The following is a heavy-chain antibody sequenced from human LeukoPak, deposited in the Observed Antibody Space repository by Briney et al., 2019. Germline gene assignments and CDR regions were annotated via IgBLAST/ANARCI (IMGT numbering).Heavy chain of an antibody. J-gene: IGHJ4*02. V-gene: IGHV1-46*01. CDR2: INPSGGRT. Sequence: ASVKVSCKASGSTFSSYYIKWVRQAPGQGLEWVGIINPSGGRTSYAQKFQGRLTMTRDMSTSTVFMELSSLRSDDTAVYYCATDPGEMATIEEYWGRGTLVIVSS. CDR1: GSTFSSYY. D-gene: IGHD5-24*01. CDR3: ATDPGEMATIEEY.